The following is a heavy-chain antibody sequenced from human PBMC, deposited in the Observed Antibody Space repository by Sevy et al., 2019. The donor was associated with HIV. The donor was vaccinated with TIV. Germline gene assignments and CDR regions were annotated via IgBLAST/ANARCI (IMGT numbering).Heavy chain of an antibody. CDR1: GDSISTYY. CDR2: IYYSGGT. CDR3: ARGRYSYGYRREFDY. V-gene: IGHV4-59*01. Sequence: SETLSLTCTVSGDSISTYYRNWIRQTPRKRLEWIGYIYYSGGTNYNPSLKSRVTISVDTSKNQFSLKLSSVTAADTAVYYCARGRYSYGYRREFDYWGQGTLVTVSS. J-gene: IGHJ4*02. D-gene: IGHD5-18*01.